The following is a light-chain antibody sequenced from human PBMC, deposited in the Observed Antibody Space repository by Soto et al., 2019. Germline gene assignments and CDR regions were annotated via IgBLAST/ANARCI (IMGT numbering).Light chain of an antibody. J-gene: IGLJ1*01. CDR3: SSHTTRNTRV. Sequence: QSVLTQPASVSGSPGQSITISCTGTRSDVVSYDFVSWYQQHPDKAPKLMIYEVRGRPSGVSNRFSGSKSFNTATLTISGLQAEDEADYYCSSHTTRNTRVFGTGTKVTV. CDR2: EVR. V-gene: IGLV2-14*03. CDR1: RSDVVSYDF.